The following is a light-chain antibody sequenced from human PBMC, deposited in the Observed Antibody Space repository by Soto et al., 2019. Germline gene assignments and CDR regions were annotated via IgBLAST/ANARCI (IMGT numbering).Light chain of an antibody. V-gene: IGLV2-23*02. CDR1: SGDVGSHNL. CDR3: CSNGRASALRVM. Sequence: QSALTQPASVSGSPGQSITISCSGISGDVGSHNLVSWYQQYPGKAPKVVIYDDTQRPSGVSNRFSGFKSGNTASLTISDLQAEDEADYYCCSNGRASALRVMFGGGTKLTVL. CDR2: DDT. J-gene: IGLJ3*02.